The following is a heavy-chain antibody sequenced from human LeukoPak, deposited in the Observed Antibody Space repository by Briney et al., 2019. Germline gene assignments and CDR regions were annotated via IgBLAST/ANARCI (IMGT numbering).Heavy chain of an antibody. CDR3: ARGPQWRGDYYYMDV. D-gene: IGHD6-19*01. V-gene: IGHV1-8*01. J-gene: IGHJ6*03. CDR1: GYSFTNFD. CDR2: MNPNSGNK. Sequence: ASVKVSCKASGYSFTNFDINWVRQATGQGLEWMGWMNPNSGNKGYAQKFQGRVSMTMNTSITTAYMELSSLRSGDTAVYYCARGPQWRGDYYYMDVWGRGTTVTVSS.